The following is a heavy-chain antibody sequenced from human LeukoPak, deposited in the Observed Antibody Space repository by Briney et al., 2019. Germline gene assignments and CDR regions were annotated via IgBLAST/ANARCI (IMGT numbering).Heavy chain of an antibody. CDR3: ARVPTVTFFDY. CDR2: IYYHGST. CDR1: GGSISSSSYY. V-gene: IGHV4-39*07. J-gene: IGHJ4*02. D-gene: IGHD4-17*01. Sequence: PSETLSLTCTVSGGSISSSSYYWGWIRQPPGKGLEWIGSIYYHGSTYYNPSLKSRVTISVDTSKNQFSLKLSSVTAADTAVYYCARVPTVTFFDYWGQGTLVTVSS.